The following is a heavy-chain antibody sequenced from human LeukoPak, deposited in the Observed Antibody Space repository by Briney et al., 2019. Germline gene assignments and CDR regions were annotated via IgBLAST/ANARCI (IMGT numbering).Heavy chain of an antibody. CDR3: ARNGPGSGERNFDY. CDR2: INPNSGGT. Sequence: ASVKVSCKASGYTFTGYYMHWVRQAPGQGLEWMGWINPNSGGTNYAQKFQGRVTMTRDTSISTAYMELSRLRSDDTAAYYCARNGPGSGERNFDYWGQGTLVTVSS. J-gene: IGHJ4*02. V-gene: IGHV1-2*02. D-gene: IGHD3-10*01. CDR1: GYTFTGYY.